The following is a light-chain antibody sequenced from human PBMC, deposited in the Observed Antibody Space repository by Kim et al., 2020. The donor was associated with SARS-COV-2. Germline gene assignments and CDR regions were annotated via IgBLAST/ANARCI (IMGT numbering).Light chain of an antibody. Sequence: SYELTQPPSVSVSPGQTASITCSGDKLGDKYACWYQQKPGQSPVLIIYHNSKRPSGIPERFSGSNSGNTATLTLSGTQAMDEADYYCQAWDSSTGIFGTG. CDR1: KLGDKY. CDR2: HNS. J-gene: IGLJ1*01. V-gene: IGLV3-1*01. CDR3: QAWDSSTGI.